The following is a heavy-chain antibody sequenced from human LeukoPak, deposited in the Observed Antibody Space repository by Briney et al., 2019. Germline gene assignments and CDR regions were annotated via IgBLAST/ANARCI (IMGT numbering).Heavy chain of an antibody. D-gene: IGHD2-2*01. Sequence: SVKVSCKASGDTFSSYDISWVRQAPGQGLEWIGGITPIFGTPNYAQKFQGRVTITADESTSTAYMELRSLRSEDTAVYYCARAYCSSTSCSIPHFDYWGQGTLVTVSS. J-gene: IGHJ4*02. V-gene: IGHV1-69*13. CDR3: ARAYCSSTSCSIPHFDY. CDR1: GDTFSSYD. CDR2: ITPIFGTP.